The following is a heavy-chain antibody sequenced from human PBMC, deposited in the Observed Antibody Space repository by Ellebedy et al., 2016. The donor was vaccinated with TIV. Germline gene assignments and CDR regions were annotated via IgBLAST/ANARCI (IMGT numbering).Heavy chain of an antibody. V-gene: IGHV3-11*01. Sequence: GESLKISXAASGFKFLDYYMHWIRQGPGKGLEWVSSISSSGTTIYYRDSVKGRFTISRDNTNNSLFLQMNTLSAEDTAVYYCAREDDFWSGYHDAFDLWGQGTIVTVSS. J-gene: IGHJ3*01. D-gene: IGHD3-3*01. CDR3: AREDDFWSGYHDAFDL. CDR2: ISSSGTTI. CDR1: GFKFLDYY.